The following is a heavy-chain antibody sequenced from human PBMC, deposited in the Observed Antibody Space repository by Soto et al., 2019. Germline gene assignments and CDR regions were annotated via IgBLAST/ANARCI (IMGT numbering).Heavy chain of an antibody. Sequence: PSQTLSLTCVISGDSVSSNSAAWNWIRQSPSRGLEWLGRTYYRSKWYNDYAVSVKSRITINPDTSKNQFSLQLNSVTPEDTAVYYCARSSGAVYSSSWYFGMDVWGQGTTVTVSS. CDR3: ARSSGAVYSSSWYFGMDV. CDR2: TYYRSKWYN. CDR1: GDSVSSNSAA. V-gene: IGHV6-1*01. J-gene: IGHJ6*02. D-gene: IGHD6-13*01.